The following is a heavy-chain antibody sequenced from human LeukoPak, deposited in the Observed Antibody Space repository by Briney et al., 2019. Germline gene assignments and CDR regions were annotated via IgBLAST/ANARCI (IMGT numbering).Heavy chain of an antibody. CDR1: GYTFTGYY. V-gene: IGHV1-2*06. CDR3: ATFNYGSGSSLTY. J-gene: IGHJ4*02. Sequence: PSASVKVSCKASGYTFTGYYMHWVRQAPGQGLEWMGRINPNSGGTNYAQKFQVRVTMTGDTSISTAYMELSRLRSDDTAVYYCATFNYGSGSSLTYWGQGTLVTVSS. CDR2: INPNSGGT. D-gene: IGHD3-10*01.